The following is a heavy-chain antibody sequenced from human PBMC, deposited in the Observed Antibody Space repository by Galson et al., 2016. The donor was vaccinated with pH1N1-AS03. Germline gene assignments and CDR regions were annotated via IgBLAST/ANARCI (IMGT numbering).Heavy chain of an antibody. CDR3: ARVKKVTFGGVSFWFDP. D-gene: IGHD3-16*01. V-gene: IGHV3-7*01. CDR1: GFTFSGYW. CDR2: IKEDGSQT. Sequence: SLRLSCAASGFTFSGYWMSWVRQTPGTGLEWVASIKEDGSQTYSGDSVKGRFTTSRDNGKNSVYLQMNSLRAEDTAVYHCARVKKVTFGGVSFWFDPWGQGTLVTVSS. J-gene: IGHJ5*02.